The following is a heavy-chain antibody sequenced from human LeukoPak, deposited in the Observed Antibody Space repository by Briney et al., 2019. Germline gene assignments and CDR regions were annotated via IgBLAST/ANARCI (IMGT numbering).Heavy chain of an antibody. V-gene: IGHV3-49*04. Sequence: GSLRLSWTASGFSFRDFVVSWVRQAPGKGLEWVGFVRTKADGGTTEYAASVTGRFTISRDDSKFIAHLQMDTLQIEDTAVYYCTRGFAADWGQGALVTVSS. CDR3: TRGFAAD. CDR1: GFSFRDFV. CDR2: VRTKADGGTT. D-gene: IGHD3-16*01. J-gene: IGHJ4*02.